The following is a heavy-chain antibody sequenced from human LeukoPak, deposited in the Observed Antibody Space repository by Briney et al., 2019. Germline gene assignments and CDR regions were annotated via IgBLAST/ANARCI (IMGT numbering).Heavy chain of an antibody. J-gene: IGHJ4*02. V-gene: IGHV1-3*01. CDR1: GYTFTSYG. Sequence: ASVKVSCKASGYTFTSYGISWVRQAPGQRFEWMGWINVGNGNTEYSQKFQGRVTITRDTSASTAYMEVSSLRSEDTAVYYCARGPGGDYAPFDYWGQGTLVTVSS. D-gene: IGHD3-16*01. CDR2: INVGNGNT. CDR3: ARGPGGDYAPFDY.